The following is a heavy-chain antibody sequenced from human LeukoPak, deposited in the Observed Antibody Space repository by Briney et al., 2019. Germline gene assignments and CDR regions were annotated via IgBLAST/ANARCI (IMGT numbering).Heavy chain of an antibody. J-gene: IGHJ5*02. Sequence: SETLSLTCTVSGDSISNYYWSWIRQPAGKGLEWIGRMYTSGATNYNPSLKSRVIMSVDTSKNQLSLRLTSVTAADRGVYYCARGGIAAAGNWFDPWGQGTLVTVSS. CDR3: ARGGIAAAGNWFDP. CDR1: GDSISNYY. V-gene: IGHV4-4*07. D-gene: IGHD6-13*01. CDR2: MYTSGAT.